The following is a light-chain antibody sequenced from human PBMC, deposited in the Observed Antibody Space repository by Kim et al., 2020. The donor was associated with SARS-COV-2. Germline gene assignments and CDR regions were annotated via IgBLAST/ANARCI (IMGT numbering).Light chain of an antibody. CDR2: VNSDGSH. V-gene: IGLV4-69*01. CDR3: QTWGSDNRV. Sequence: QLVLTQSPSASASLGASVKLTCTLSSGHSSYAIAWHQQQPEKGPRFLMKVNSDGSHSKGDGFPDRCSGSSSGAVRYLNISSLQSEDEADYYCQTWGSDNRVFGGGTQLTVL. CDR1: SGHSSYA. J-gene: IGLJ3*02.